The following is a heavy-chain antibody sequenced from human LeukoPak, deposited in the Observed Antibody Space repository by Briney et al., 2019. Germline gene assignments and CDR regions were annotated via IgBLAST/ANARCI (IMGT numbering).Heavy chain of an antibody. D-gene: IGHD4-17*01. Sequence: PGGSLRLPCAASGFTFSDYYMSWIRQAPGKGLEWVSYISSSGSTIYYADSVKGRFTISRDNAKNSLYLQMNSLRAEDTAAYYCVKSGPDFGDLPSEYYFDFWGQGTLVTVSS. V-gene: IGHV3-11*04. J-gene: IGHJ4*02. CDR1: GFTFSDYY. CDR3: VKSGPDFGDLPSEYYFDF. CDR2: ISSSGSTI.